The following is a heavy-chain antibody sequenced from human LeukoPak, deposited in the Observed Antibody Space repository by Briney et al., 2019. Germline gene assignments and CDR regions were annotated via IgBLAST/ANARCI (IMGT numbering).Heavy chain of an antibody. CDR1: GFTFSSYG. CDR3: ATTTPDY. Sequence: GGSLRLSCAASGFTFSSYGMHWVRQAPGKGLEWVAFIRYDGSNKYYAGSVKGRFTITRDNSKNTLYLQMNSLRAEDTAVYYCATTTPDYWGQGTLVTVSS. V-gene: IGHV3-30*02. J-gene: IGHJ4*02. CDR2: IRYDGSNK. D-gene: IGHD1-7*01.